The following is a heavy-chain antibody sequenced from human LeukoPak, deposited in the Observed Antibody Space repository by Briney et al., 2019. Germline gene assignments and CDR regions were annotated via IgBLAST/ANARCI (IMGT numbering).Heavy chain of an antibody. D-gene: IGHD3-16*01. CDR3: ARESPDYVWGSSDFDS. V-gene: IGHV3-48*03. CDR1: GFTFSSYE. J-gene: IGHJ4*02. CDR2: ISTSGSTI. Sequence: GGSLRLSCAASGFTFSSYEMNWVRQAPGKGLEWVSHISTSGSTIYYADSVRGRFTISRDNAKNSLYLQMNSLRAEDMAVYYCARESPDYVWGSSDFDSWGQGTLVTVSS.